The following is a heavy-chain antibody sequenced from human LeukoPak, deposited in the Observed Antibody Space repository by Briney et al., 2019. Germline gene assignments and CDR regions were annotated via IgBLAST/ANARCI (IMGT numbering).Heavy chain of an antibody. CDR1: GYTFTSYY. D-gene: IGHD6-19*01. Sequence: ASVKVSCKASGYTFTSYYMHWVRQAPGQGLEWMGIINPSGGSTSYAQKFQGRVTMTRDTSTSTAYMELSRLRSDDTAVYYCALAVAGTGAFDIWGQGTMVTVSS. J-gene: IGHJ3*02. V-gene: IGHV1-46*01. CDR2: INPSGGST. CDR3: ALAVAGTGAFDI.